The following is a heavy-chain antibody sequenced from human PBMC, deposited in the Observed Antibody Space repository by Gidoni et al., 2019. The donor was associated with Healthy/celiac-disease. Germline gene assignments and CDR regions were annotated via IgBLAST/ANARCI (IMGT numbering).Heavy chain of an antibody. CDR3: ARSAPIHYYYGMDV. V-gene: IGHV3-13*05. CDR2: IGTAGDP. Sequence: EVQLVESGGGLVQPGGSLRLSCAASGFTFSSYDMHWVRQATGKGLEWVSAIGTAGDPYYPGSVKGRFTISRENAKNSLYLQMNSLRAGDTAVYYCARSAPIHYYYGMDVWGQGTTVTVSS. CDR1: GFTFSSYD. J-gene: IGHJ6*02.